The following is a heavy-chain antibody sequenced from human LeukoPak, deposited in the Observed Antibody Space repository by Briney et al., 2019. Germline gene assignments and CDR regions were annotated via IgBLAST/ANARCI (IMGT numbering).Heavy chain of an antibody. CDR2: IWNDGNDK. CDR3: ARDNSGSFSFVDY. J-gene: IGHJ4*02. CDR1: GFTFSSYG. V-gene: IGHV3-33*08. D-gene: IGHD3-10*01. Sequence: GGSLRLSCAASGFTFSSYGMHWVRQAPGKGLERVAGIWNDGNDKYYADSVKGRFIISRDNSKNTLYLQMNSLRAEDTAVYYCARDNSGSFSFVDYWGQGTLVTVSS.